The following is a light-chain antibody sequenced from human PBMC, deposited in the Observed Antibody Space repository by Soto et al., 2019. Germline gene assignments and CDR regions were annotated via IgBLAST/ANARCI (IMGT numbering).Light chain of an antibody. J-gene: IGLJ2*01. CDR2: DVN. CDR3: TSWTTSTTMI. V-gene: IGLV2-14*03. Sequence: QAVLTQPASVSGSPGQSITISCTGTSSDIGAYNFVPWYQQHPGKAPKLMLYDVNIRPSGVSNRFSGSKSGNTASLTISGLQAEDEADYYCTSWTTSTTMIFGGGTKLTVL. CDR1: SSDIGAYNF.